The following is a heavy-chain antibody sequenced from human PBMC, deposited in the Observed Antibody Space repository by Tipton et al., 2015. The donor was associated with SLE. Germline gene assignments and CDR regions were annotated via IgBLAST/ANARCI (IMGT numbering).Heavy chain of an antibody. D-gene: IGHD1-26*01. CDR2: IYTTGST. J-gene: IGHJ2*01. V-gene: IGHV4-61*09. CDR1: GASISSGSYY. Sequence: TLSLTCSVSGASISSGSYYWSWVRQPAGKGLEWIGHIYTTGSTSYNPSLKSRVSVSVDTSKNQLSLTLSAVTAADTAVYYCARVAAGEVGAWYLDLWGRGTLVTVSS. CDR3: ARVAAGEVGAWYLDL.